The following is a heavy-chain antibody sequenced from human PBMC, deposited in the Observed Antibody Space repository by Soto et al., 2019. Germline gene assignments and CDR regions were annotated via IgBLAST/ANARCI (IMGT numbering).Heavy chain of an antibody. CDR2: IYYSGST. Sequence: SETLSLTCTVSGGSISSGDYYWSWIRQPPXKGLEWIGYIYYSGSTYYNPSLKSRVTISVDTSKNQFSLKLSSVTAADTAVYYCARDSHGPTYCSGGSCYPYYYYGMDVWGQGTTVTVSS. CDR3: ARDSHGPTYCSGGSCYPYYYYGMDV. CDR1: GGSISSGDYY. D-gene: IGHD2-15*01. V-gene: IGHV4-30-4*01. J-gene: IGHJ6*02.